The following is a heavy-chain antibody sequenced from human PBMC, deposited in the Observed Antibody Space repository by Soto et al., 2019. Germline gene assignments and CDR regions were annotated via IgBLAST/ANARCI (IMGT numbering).Heavy chain of an antibody. CDR1: GGTFSSYA. CDR3: ARDFRTVTTPGPLNDAFDI. V-gene: IGHV1-69*13. J-gene: IGHJ3*02. D-gene: IGHD4-4*01. CDR2: IIPIFGTA. Sequence: ASVKVSCKASGGTFSSYAISWVRQAPGQGLEWMGGIIPIFGTANYAQKFRGRVTITADESTSTAYMELSSLRSEDTAVYYCARDFRTVTTPGPLNDAFDIWGQGTMVTVSS.